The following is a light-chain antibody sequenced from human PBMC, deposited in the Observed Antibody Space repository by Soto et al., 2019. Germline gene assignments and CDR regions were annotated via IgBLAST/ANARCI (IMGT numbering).Light chain of an antibody. CDR2: GAS. Sequence: EVVMTQSPATVSVSPGEGVTLSCRASQTISNDLAWYQQKPGQAPRLLIYGASTRATGVPARFSGGGSGTEFTLTISSLQSEVFAFYYCQQHNKWPPVTFGGGTKVEIK. CDR3: QQHNKWPPVT. J-gene: IGKJ4*01. CDR1: QTISND. V-gene: IGKV3-15*01.